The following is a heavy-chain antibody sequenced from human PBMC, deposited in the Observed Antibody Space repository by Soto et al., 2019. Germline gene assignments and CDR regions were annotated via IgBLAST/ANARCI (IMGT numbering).Heavy chain of an antibody. V-gene: IGHV4-59*01. CDR2: IYYSGST. CDR1: CGSIISYY. CDR3: AKYYDSDEDYFDY. Sequence: ASETLSLTCTFSCGSIISYYWSWIRQPPGKGLEWIGYIYYSGSTNYNPSLKSRVTISVDTSKNQFSLKLSSVTAADTAVYYCAKYYDSDEDYFDYWGQGTLVTVSS. D-gene: IGHD3-3*01. J-gene: IGHJ4*02.